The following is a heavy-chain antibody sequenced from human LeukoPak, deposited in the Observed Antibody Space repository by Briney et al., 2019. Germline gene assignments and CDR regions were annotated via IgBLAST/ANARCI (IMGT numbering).Heavy chain of an antibody. CDR1: GGSFSGYY. D-gene: IGHD3-10*01. J-gene: IGHJ4*02. V-gene: IGHV4-34*01. CDR3: ARATYYYGSGSYYNHNYYFDY. Sequence: PSETLSLTCAVYGGSFSGYYWSWIRQPPGKGLEWIGEINHSGSTNYNPSLKSRVTISVDTSKNQFSLKLSSVTAADTAVYYCARATYYYGSGSYYNHNYYFDYWGQGTLVTVSS. CDR2: INHSGST.